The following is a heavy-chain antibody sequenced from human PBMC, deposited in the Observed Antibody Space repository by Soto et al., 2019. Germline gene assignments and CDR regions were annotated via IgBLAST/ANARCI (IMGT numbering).Heavy chain of an antibody. J-gene: IGHJ4*02. CDR2: MNPNSGNT. CDR3: ARLYQEGYSSSWYDFDY. Sequence: GASVKVSCKASGYTFTSYDINWVRQATGQGLEWMGWMNPNSGNTGYAQKFQGRVTMTRNTSISTAYMELSSLRPEDTAVYYCARLYQEGYSSSWYDFDYWGQGTLVTVSS. V-gene: IGHV1-8*01. D-gene: IGHD6-13*01. CDR1: GYTFTSYD.